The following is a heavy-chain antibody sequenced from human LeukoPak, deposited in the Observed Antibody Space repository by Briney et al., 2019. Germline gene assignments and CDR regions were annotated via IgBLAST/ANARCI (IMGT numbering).Heavy chain of an antibody. Sequence: SETLSLTCTVSGGSIGNYYWSWIRQPPGKGLEWIGYVYYSGSTNYNPSLKSRVTISVDTSKNQFSLKLSSVTAADTAVYYCARGSLLEWSALIDFWGQGTLVTVSS. CDR2: VYYSGST. D-gene: IGHD3-3*01. CDR3: ARGSLLEWSALIDF. V-gene: IGHV4-59*01. J-gene: IGHJ4*02. CDR1: GGSIGNYY.